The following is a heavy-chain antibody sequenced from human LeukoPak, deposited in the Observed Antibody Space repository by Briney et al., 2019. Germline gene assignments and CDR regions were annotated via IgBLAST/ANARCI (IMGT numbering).Heavy chain of an antibody. J-gene: IGHJ4*02. CDR3: ARRPGSGSRHFDY. CDR1: GGSISTSSYY. V-gene: IGHV4-39*01. D-gene: IGHD3-10*01. CDR2: IYYTGST. Sequence: PSETLSLTCTVSGGSISTSSYYWSWIRQPPGKRPEWIGTIYYTGSTYYNPSLKSRVTIFVDASKNQFSLILSSVTAADTAVYYCARRPGSGSRHFDYWGQGTLVTVSS.